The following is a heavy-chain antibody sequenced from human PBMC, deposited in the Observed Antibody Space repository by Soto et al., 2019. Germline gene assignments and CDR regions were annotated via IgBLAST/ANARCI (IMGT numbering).Heavy chain of an antibody. CDR3: ARDVWDSSGYYLDY. CDR2: IKNDGTDA. D-gene: IGHD3-22*01. V-gene: IGHV3-33*05. J-gene: IGHJ4*02. Sequence: PGGSLRLSCAAYGFTFSTYGIHWVRQAPGKGLEWAAVIKNDGTDAWYADSVKGRFTISRDNSRNTVFLQMNSLRDEDTAVYYCARDVWDSSGYYLDYWGQGTLVTVSS. CDR1: GFTFSTYG.